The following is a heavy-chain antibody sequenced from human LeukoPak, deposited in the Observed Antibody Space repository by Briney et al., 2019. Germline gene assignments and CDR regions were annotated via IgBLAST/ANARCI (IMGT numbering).Heavy chain of an antibody. V-gene: IGHV3-74*01. Sequence: GGSLRLSCAASGFTFSSYWMHWVRQAPGKGLEWVSRINSDGGSTSYADSVKGRFTISRDNAKNTLYLQMNSLRAEDTAVYYCARGENSDDCGPVFDCWGQGTLVTVSS. CDR2: INSDGGST. J-gene: IGHJ4*02. CDR1: GFTFSSYW. CDR3: ARGENSDDCGPVFDC. D-gene: IGHD2-21*01.